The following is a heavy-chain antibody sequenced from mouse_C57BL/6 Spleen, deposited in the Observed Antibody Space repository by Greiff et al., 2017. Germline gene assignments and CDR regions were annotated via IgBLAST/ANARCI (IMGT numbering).Heavy chain of an antibody. CDR2: IYPGDGDT. Sequence: QVQLQQSGAELVKPGASVKISCKASGYAFSSYWMNWVKQRPGKGLEWIGQIYPGDGDTNYNGKFKGKATLTADKSSSTAYMQLSSLTSEDSAVYFCARNDYDLKNYLDYWGQGTTLTVSS. D-gene: IGHD2-4*01. CDR3: ARNDYDLKNYLDY. CDR1: GYAFSSYW. V-gene: IGHV1-80*01. J-gene: IGHJ2*01.